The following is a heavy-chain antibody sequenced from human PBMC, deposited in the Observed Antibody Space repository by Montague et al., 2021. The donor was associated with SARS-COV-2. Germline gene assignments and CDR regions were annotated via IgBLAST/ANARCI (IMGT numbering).Heavy chain of an antibody. D-gene: IGHD5-18*01. CDR3: ASQEVDTAMDRNYYYYGMDV. CDR1: GFSLSTSGMC. V-gene: IGHV4-61*08. Sequence: LVKPTQTLTLTCTFSGFSLSTSGMCVSWIRQPPGKGLEWIGYIYYSGSTNYNPSLKSRVTISVGTSKNQFSLKLSSVTAADTAVYYCASQEVDTAMDRNYYYYGMDVWGQGTTVTVSS. J-gene: IGHJ6*02. CDR2: IYYSGST.